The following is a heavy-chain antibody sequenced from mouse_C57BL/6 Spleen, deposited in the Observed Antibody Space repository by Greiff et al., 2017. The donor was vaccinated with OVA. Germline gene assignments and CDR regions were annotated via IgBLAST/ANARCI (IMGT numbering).Heavy chain of an antibody. J-gene: IGHJ4*01. CDR2: ISSGSSTI. CDR3: ARAELGYYAMDY. CDR1: GFTFSDSG. V-gene: IGHV5-17*01. D-gene: IGHD4-1*01. Sequence: EVKLVESGGGLVKPGGSLKLSCAASGFTFSDSGMHWVRQAPEKGLEWVAYISSGSSTIYYADTVKGRFTISRDNAKNTLFLQMTSLRSEDTAMCYCARAELGYYAMDYWGQGTSVTVSS.